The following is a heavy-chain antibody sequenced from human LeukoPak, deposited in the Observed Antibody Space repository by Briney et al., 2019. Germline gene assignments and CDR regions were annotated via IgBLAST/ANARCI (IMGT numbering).Heavy chain of an antibody. CDR1: GYTFTSYD. Sequence: GASVKVSCTASGYTFTSYDINWVRQAAGQGLKWMGWMNPNSGNTGYAQKFQARVTMTRNTSIRTAYMELSSLRSEDTAVYYCARGIQLWFDDWGQGTLVTVSS. CDR2: MNPNSGNT. V-gene: IGHV1-8*01. CDR3: ARGIQLWFDD. D-gene: IGHD5-18*01. J-gene: IGHJ4*02.